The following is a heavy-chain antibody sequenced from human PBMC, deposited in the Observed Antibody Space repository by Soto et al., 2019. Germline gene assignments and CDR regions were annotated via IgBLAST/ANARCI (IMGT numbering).Heavy chain of an antibody. D-gene: IGHD6-19*01. CDR1: GFTFSSYG. V-gene: IGHV3-33*01. Sequence: GGSLRLSCAASGFTFSSYGMHWVRQAPGKGLEWVAVIWYDGSNKYYADSVKGRFTISRDNSKNTLYLQMNSLRAEDTAVYYCARDLYPSSGWYSDYYYGMDVWGQGTTVTVSS. CDR2: IWYDGSNK. J-gene: IGHJ6*02. CDR3: ARDLYPSSGWYSDYYYGMDV.